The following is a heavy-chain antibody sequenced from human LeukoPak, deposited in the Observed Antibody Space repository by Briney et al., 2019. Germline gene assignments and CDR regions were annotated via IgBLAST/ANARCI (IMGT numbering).Heavy chain of an antibody. V-gene: IGHV3-20*04. D-gene: IGHD1-14*01. Sequence: GGSLRLSCAASGFTFDDYGMSWVRQAPGKGLEWVSGINWNGGSTGYADSVKGRFTISRDNAKNSLYLQMNSLRAEDTAIYYCATFSGAHHKTFDSWGQGTLVTVSS. CDR3: ATFSGAHHKTFDS. J-gene: IGHJ4*02. CDR2: INWNGGST. CDR1: GFTFDDYG.